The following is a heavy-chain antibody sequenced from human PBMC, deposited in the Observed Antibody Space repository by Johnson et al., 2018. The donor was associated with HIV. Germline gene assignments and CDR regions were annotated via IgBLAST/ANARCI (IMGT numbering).Heavy chain of an antibody. CDR1: EFTFSRFA. Sequence: LVESGGGLVQPGRSLRLSCAACEFTFSRFAMHWVRQAPGKGLEWVAVISYDGSNKYYADSVKGRFTISRDNSKNTLYLQMNSLRAEDTAVYYCAKADDVLTGYYKGFDAFDLWGQGTMVTVS. CDR3: AKADDVLTGYYKGFDAFDL. CDR2: ISYDGSNK. V-gene: IGHV3-30*14. J-gene: IGHJ3*01. D-gene: IGHD3-9*01.